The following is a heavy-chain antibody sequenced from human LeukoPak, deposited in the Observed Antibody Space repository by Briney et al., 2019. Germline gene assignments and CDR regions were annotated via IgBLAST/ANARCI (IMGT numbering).Heavy chain of an antibody. Sequence: PGGSLRLSCAASGFTFSSYWMSWVRQAPGKGLEWVASLKQDGSEKYCVDSVKGRFTISRDNAKTSLYLQMNSLRAEDTAVYYCARQIGWRDAFDIWGQGTVVIVSS. CDR3: ARQIGWRDAFDI. J-gene: IGHJ3*02. CDR2: LKQDGSEK. CDR1: GFTFSSYW. D-gene: IGHD6-19*01. V-gene: IGHV3-7*01.